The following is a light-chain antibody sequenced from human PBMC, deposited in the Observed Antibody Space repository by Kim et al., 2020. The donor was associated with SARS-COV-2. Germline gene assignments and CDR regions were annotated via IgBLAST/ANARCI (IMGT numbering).Light chain of an antibody. V-gene: IGLV3-1*01. CDR3: QAWDSSTDV. J-gene: IGLJ1*01. CDR1: KLGDKY. CDR2: QDS. Sequence: SYELTQPHSVSVSPGQTASITCSGDKLGDKYACWYQQKPGQSPVLVIYQDSKRPSGIPERFSGSNSGNTATLTISGTQAMDEADYYCQAWDSSTDVFGTGTKVTVL.